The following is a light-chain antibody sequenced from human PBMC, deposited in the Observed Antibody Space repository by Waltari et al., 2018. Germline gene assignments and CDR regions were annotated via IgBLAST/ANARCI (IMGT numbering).Light chain of an antibody. Sequence: DIQMTQSPSPLSASVGDRVTVTFRASQNICNRFAWYQHKPGKAPNLLIYEASSLEGGAPSRVSGSGSGTGFTFTISSLQPDDFATYYCQQYHTYPWTFGQGTTVEVK. CDR2: EAS. CDR1: QNICNR. J-gene: IGKJ1*01. V-gene: IGKV1-5*03. CDR3: QQYHTYPWT.